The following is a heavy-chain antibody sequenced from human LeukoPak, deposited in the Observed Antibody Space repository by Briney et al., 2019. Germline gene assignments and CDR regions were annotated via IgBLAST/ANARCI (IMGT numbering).Heavy chain of an antibody. V-gene: IGHV1-69*05. Sequence: SVKVSCKAFGGSFSSEAISWVRQAPGQGLEWMGGITPIFGTANYAQKFQGRVTVTTDESTSTAYMEVSSLRSEDTAVYYCGRKAGDCGGGSCYSIDYWGQGTLVTVSS. J-gene: IGHJ4*02. D-gene: IGHD2-15*01. CDR3: GRKAGDCGGGSCYSIDY. CDR2: ITPIFGTA. CDR1: GGSFSSEA.